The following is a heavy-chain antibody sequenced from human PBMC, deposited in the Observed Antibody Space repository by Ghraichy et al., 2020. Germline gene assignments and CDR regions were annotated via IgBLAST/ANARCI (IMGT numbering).Heavy chain of an antibody. CDR1: GFTFSSYA. CDR2: ISGSGGST. J-gene: IGHJ4*02. CDR3: AKDLNIVVVVAARPFDS. D-gene: IGHD2-15*01. Sequence: GESLNISCAASGFTFSSYAMSWVRQAPGKGLEWVSAISGSGGSTYYADSVKGRFTISRDNSKNTLYLQMNSLRAEDTAVYYCAKDLNIVVVVAARPFDSWGQGTLVTVSS. V-gene: IGHV3-23*01.